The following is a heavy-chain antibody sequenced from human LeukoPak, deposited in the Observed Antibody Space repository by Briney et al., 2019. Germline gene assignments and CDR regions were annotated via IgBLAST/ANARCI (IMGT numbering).Heavy chain of an antibody. J-gene: IGHJ4*02. CDR2: IYHSGST. CDR3: ARFGSRIQTGASFGFDS. V-gene: IGHV4-34*01. Sequence: SETLSLTCAVYGGSFSGYYWSWIRQPPGKGLEWIGEIYHSGSTNYNPTLRSRVTLSIDRSKNQFSLKLNSVTAADTAVYYCARFGSRIQTGASFGFDSWGQGILVLVSS. D-gene: IGHD3-10*01. CDR1: GGSFSGYY.